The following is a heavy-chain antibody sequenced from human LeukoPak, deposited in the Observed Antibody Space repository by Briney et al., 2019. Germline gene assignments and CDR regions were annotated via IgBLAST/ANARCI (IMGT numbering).Heavy chain of an antibody. Sequence: PSETLSLTCAVYGGSFSGYYWTWIRQTPEKGLEWIGEMNPSGSTNYNPSLKSRVTISVDTSKNQFALKLSSVTAADTAVYYCARHPTYYGSGPGGYFDYWGQGTLVTVSS. V-gene: IGHV4-34*01. CDR3: ARHPTYYGSGPGGYFDY. J-gene: IGHJ4*02. CDR1: GGSFSGYY. CDR2: MNPSGST. D-gene: IGHD3-10*01.